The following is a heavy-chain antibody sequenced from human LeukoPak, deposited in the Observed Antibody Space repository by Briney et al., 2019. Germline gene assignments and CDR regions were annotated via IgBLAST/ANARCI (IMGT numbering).Heavy chain of an antibody. D-gene: IGHD3-3*01. V-gene: IGHV3-21*01. CDR3: ARDPDYDFWSGYYRGYYYYGMDV. J-gene: IGHJ6*02. CDR2: ISSSSSYI. CDR1: GFTFSSYS. Sequence: PGGSLRLSCAASGFTFSSYSMNWVRQAPGKGLVWVSSISSSSSYIYYADSVKGRFTISRDNAKNSLYLQMNSLRAEDTAVYYCARDPDYDFWSGYYRGYYYYGMDVWGQGTTVTVSS.